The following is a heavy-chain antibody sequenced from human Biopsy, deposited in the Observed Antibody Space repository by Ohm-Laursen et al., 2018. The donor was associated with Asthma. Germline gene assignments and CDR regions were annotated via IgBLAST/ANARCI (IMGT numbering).Heavy chain of an antibody. D-gene: IGHD3-16*01. V-gene: IGHV1-69*13. CDR1: GGTFRTYA. Sequence: GASVKVYCKASGGTFRTYAFNWVRQAPGQGLEWMGGIIPMYGVPKVAQKFQGRVTITADESTSTAYMEMSSLRSEDTAVYYCARVDAIMISGDFYFYSGFDLWGQGTTVRVSS. CDR3: ARVDAIMISGDFYFYSGFDL. CDR2: IIPMYGVP. J-gene: IGHJ6*02.